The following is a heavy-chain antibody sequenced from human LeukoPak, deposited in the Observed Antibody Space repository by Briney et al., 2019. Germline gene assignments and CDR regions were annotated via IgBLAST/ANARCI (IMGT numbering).Heavy chain of an antibody. Sequence: GGSLRLSCAASGFTFSTYSMNWVRQAPGKGLEWVSYISYSSSAIYYADSVKGRFTISRDNAKNSLYLRMNSLRDEDTAVYYCARDSYGSSGYYYVSDYWGQGTLGTVSS. CDR3: ARDSYGSSGYYYVSDY. CDR1: GFTFSTYS. D-gene: IGHD3-22*01. V-gene: IGHV3-48*02. CDR2: ISYSSSAI. J-gene: IGHJ4*02.